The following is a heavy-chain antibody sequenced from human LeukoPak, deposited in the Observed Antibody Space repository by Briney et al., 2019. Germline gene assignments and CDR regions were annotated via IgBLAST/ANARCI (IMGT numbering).Heavy chain of an antibody. V-gene: IGHV3-15*01. Sequence: GRSLRLSCAASGFTFSSVWVSWVRQAPGKGLEWVGRIKSKAAGGTTDYAAPVKGRFTISRDDSKNTLYLQMNSLKTEDTAIYYCTSGPDPTFDYWGRGTLVTVSS. CDR1: GFTFSSVW. J-gene: IGHJ4*02. CDR2: IKSKAAGGTT. CDR3: TSGPDPTFDY.